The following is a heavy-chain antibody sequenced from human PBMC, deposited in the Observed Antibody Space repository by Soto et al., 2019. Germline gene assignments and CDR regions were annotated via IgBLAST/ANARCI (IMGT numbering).Heavy chain of an antibody. CDR3: ARPRSGGDYAAFDI. CDR2: ISSSSSYI. J-gene: IGHJ3*02. Sequence: EVQLVESGGGLVKPGGSLRLSCAASGFTFSSYSMNWVRQAPGKGLEWVSSISSSSSYIYYADSVKGRFTISRDNAKNSLYLQMNSLRAEDTAVYYCARPRSGGDYAAFDIWGQVTMVTVSS. CDR1: GFTFSSYS. V-gene: IGHV3-21*01. D-gene: IGHD4-17*01.